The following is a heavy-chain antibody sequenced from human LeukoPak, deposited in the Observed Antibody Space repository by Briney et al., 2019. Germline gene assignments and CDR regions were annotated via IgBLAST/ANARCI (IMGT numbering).Heavy chain of an antibody. J-gene: IGHJ6*02. V-gene: IGHV3-9*01. CDR2: ISWNSGSI. CDR1: GFTFDDYA. CDR3: ASLSAMTTAPPDV. Sequence: GRSLRLSCAASGFTFDDYAMHWVRQAPGKGLEWVSGISWNSGSIGYADSVKGRFTISRDNSNNVLFLQMNSLRVEDTAVYYCASLSAMTTAPPDVWGQGTTVTVSS. D-gene: IGHD1-1*01.